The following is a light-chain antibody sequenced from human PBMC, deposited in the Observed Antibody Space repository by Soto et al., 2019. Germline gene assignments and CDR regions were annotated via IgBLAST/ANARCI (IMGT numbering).Light chain of an antibody. J-gene: IGKJ5*01. Sequence: EIVLTQSPSTLSLSPGEGATVSCRASQSVSSHLAWYQQKRGQAPRLLIYDASSRASGIPARFSGSGSGTDFTLTISSLEPEDFAVYFCQQRSDWPRITFGQGTRLEIK. CDR1: QSVSSH. CDR2: DAS. CDR3: QQRSDWPRIT. V-gene: IGKV3-11*01.